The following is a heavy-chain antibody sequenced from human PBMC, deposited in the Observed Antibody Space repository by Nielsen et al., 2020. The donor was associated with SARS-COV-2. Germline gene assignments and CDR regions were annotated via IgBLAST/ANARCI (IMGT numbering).Heavy chain of an antibody. J-gene: IGHJ6*02. CDR3: AGPYSSSVYYYYGMDV. Sequence: GESLKISCAASGFTFSSYWMHWVRQAPGKGLVWVSRINSDGSSTSYADSVKGRFTISRDNAKNSLYLQMNSLRAEDTAVYYCAGPYSSSVYYYYGMDVWGQGTTVTVSS. CDR1: GFTFSSYW. CDR2: INSDGSST. V-gene: IGHV3-74*01. D-gene: IGHD6-6*01.